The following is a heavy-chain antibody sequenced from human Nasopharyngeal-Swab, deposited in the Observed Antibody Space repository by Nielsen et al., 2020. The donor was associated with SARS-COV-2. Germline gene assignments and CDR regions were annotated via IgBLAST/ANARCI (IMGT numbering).Heavy chain of an antibody. Sequence: GGSLRLSCAASGFTFSNFWMSWVRQTPGKGLEWVSYISTTSGTIYYADSVKGRFTISRDNAKNSLYLQMNSLRDEDTAVYYCASAEYSGLGYWGQGTLVTVSS. J-gene: IGHJ4*02. CDR2: ISTTSGTI. V-gene: IGHV3-48*02. D-gene: IGHD2/OR15-2a*01. CDR3: ASAEYSGLGY. CDR1: GFTFSNFW.